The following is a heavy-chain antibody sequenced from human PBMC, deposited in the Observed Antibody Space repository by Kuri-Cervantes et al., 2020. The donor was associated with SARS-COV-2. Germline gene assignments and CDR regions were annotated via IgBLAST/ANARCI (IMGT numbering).Heavy chain of an antibody. Sequence: ETLSLTCAASGFTFSSYSVNWVRQAPGKGLEWVSYISSSSSAIYYADSVKGRFTISRDNAKNSLYLQMNSLRDEDTAVYYCARGYCSSTSCPPYYYYGMDVWGQGTTVTVSS. J-gene: IGHJ6*02. CDR3: ARGYCSSTSCPPYYYYGMDV. D-gene: IGHD2-2*01. CDR2: ISSSSSAI. CDR1: GFTFSSYS. V-gene: IGHV3-48*02.